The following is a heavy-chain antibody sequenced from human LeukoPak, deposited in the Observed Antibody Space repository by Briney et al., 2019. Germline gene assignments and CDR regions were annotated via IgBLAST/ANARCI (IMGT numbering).Heavy chain of an antibody. CDR3: ARGSIMPTGDDAFDI. D-gene: IGHD7-27*01. V-gene: IGHV4-30-2*01. Sequence: PSQTLSLTCAVSGGSISSGGYSWSWIRQPPGKGLEWIGYIYHSGSTYYIPSLKSRVTISVDRSKNQFSLKLSSVTAADTAVYYCARGSIMPTGDDAFDIWGQGTMVTVSS. CDR2: IYHSGST. J-gene: IGHJ3*02. CDR1: GGSISSGGYS.